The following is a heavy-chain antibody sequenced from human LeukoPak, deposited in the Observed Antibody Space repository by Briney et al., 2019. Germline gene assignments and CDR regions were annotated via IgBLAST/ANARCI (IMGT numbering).Heavy chain of an antibody. Sequence: PSETLSLTCTVAGGSISSDYCSWIRQPPGKGLEWIGYIYYSGSTNYNPSLKSRVTISVDTSKNQFSLKLSSVTAADTAVYYCASKYSSGWYEAFDIWGQGTMVTVSS. CDR3: ASKYSSGWYEAFDI. V-gene: IGHV4-59*01. J-gene: IGHJ3*02. CDR2: IYYSGST. CDR1: GGSISSDY. D-gene: IGHD6-19*01.